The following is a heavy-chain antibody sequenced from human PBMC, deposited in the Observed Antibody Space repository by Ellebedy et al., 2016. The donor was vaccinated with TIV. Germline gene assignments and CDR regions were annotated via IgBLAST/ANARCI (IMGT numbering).Heavy chain of an antibody. V-gene: IGHV3-7*03. CDR1: GFTFSSYW. CDR3: ARRGLAAGGTLLYY. Sequence: GESLKISCAASGFTFSSYWMTWVHQAPGKGLEWVAHIKQDGSEKYYVASVKGRFTISRDNAENSLYLQMNSLRAEDTAVYYCARRGLAAGGTLLYYWGQGTLVTVSS. D-gene: IGHD6-13*01. J-gene: IGHJ4*02. CDR2: IKQDGSEK.